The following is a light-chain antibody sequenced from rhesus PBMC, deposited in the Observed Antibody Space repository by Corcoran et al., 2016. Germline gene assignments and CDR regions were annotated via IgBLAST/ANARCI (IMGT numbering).Light chain of an antibody. Sequence: SYDLTQPPSVSAASGQTARITWGGDSIGSKTVHWYQQRPAQAPVLVISYDNNLASGIPERFSGSNSGNTATLTISRVEAGDEADDYGQVWDGNTEYAVFGSGTTLTVL. CDR3: QVWDGNTEYAV. CDR2: YDN. CDR1: SIGSKT. V-gene: IGLV3-25*02. J-gene: IGLJ6*01.